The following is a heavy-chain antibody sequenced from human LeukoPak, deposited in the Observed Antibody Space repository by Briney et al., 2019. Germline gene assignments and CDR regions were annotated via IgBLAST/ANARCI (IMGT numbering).Heavy chain of an antibody. CDR1: GFTFDDYA. J-gene: IGHJ6*02. Sequence: GGSLRLSCAASGFTFDDYAMHWVRQATGKGLEWVSAIGTAGDTYYPGSVKGRFTISRENAKNSLYLQMNSLRAGDTAVYYCARDLVSTTGGYGWEVGGQGPRVTVS. CDR2: IGTAGDT. V-gene: IGHV3-13*01. D-gene: IGHD2-2*01. CDR3: ARDLVSTTGGYGWEV.